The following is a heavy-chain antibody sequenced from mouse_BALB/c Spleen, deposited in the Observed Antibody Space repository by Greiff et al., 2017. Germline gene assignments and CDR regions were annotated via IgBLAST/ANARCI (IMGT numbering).Heavy chain of an antibody. CDR2: IDPENGAT. V-gene: IGHV14-4*02. J-gene: IGHJ4*01. Sequence: EVQLLQSGAELVRSGASVKLSCTASGFNIKDYYMHWVKQRPEQGLEWIGWIDPENGATEYAPKFQGKATMTADTSSNTAYLQLSSLTSEDTAVYYCKGSSPCAMDYWGQGTSGTVSS. CDR1: GFNIKDYY. CDR3: KGSSPCAMDY. D-gene: IGHD1-1*01.